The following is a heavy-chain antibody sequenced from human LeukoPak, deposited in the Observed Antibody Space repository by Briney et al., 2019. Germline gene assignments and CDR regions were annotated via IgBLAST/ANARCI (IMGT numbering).Heavy chain of an antibody. D-gene: IGHD4-23*01. Sequence: SGGSLRLSCAASGFTFSNHGMHWVRQAPGKGLEWVAVIWYDGSNKNYPDSVKGRFTISRDNSKNTLFLQMNSLRAEDTAVYYCARGGRDGGRHFDYWGQGTLVTVSS. J-gene: IGHJ4*02. CDR3: ARGGRDGGRHFDY. V-gene: IGHV3-33*01. CDR2: IWYDGSNK. CDR1: GFTFSNHG.